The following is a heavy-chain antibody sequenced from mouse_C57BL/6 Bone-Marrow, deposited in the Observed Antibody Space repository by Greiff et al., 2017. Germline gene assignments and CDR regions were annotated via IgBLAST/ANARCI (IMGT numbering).Heavy chain of an antibody. CDR3: ARERAFYYAMDD. CDR1: GYTFTNYW. CDR2: IYPGGGYT. Sequence: QVQLQQSGAELVRPGTSVKMSCKASGYTFTNYWIGWVKQRPGHGLEWIGDIYPGGGYTNYNEKFKGKATLTADKSSSTAYMQFSSLTSEDSAIYYCARERAFYYAMDDWGQGTSVTVSS. D-gene: IGHD3-3*01. J-gene: IGHJ4*01. V-gene: IGHV1-63*01.